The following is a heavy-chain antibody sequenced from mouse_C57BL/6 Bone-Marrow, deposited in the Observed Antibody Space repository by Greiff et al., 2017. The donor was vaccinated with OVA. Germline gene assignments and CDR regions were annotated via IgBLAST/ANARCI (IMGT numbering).Heavy chain of an antibody. J-gene: IGHJ3*01. D-gene: IGHD1-1*01. CDR2: ISDGGSYT. CDR1: GFTFSSYA. Sequence: EVHLVESGGGLVKPGGSLKLSCAASGFTFSSYAMSWVRQTPEKRLEWVATISDGGSYTYYPDNVKGRFTISRDNAKNNLYLQMSHLKSEDTAMYYCAREPPYYYGSSRRAYWGQGTLVTVSA. CDR3: AREPPYYYGSSRRAY. V-gene: IGHV5-4*01.